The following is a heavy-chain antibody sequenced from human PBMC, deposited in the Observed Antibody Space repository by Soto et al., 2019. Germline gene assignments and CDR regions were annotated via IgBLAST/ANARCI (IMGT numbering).Heavy chain of an antibody. V-gene: IGHV3-30*18. CDR2: ISYDGSNK. CDR3: SKDKRPNFSYGMDV. CDR1: GFTFSSYG. Sequence: QVQLVESGGGVVQPGRSLRLSCAASGFTFSSYGMHWVRQAPGKGLGWVAGISYDGSNKYYVDSVKGRFTISRDNSKNTLYLQMNSLRAEDTAVYYCSKDKRPNFSYGMDVWGQGTTVTVSS. J-gene: IGHJ6*02.